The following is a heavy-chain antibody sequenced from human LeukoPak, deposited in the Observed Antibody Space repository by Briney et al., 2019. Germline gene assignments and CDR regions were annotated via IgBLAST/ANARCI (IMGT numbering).Heavy chain of an antibody. D-gene: IGHD6-13*01. CDR3: QWWVQQLVRIGYYYYMDV. CDR2: ISSSSSYI. Sequence: VGSLRLSCAASGFTFSSYSMNWVRQAPGKGLEWVSSISSSSSYIYYADSVKGRFTISRDNAKNSLYLQMNSLRAEDTAVYYCQWWVQQLVRIGYYYYMDVWGKGTTVTVSS. V-gene: IGHV3-21*01. CDR1: GFTFSSYS. J-gene: IGHJ6*03.